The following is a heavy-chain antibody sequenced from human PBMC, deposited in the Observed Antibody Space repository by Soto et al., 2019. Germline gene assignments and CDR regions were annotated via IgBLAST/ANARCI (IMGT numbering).Heavy chain of an antibody. D-gene: IGHD5-12*01. CDR3: AKGAEGYVVSSLDF. V-gene: IGHV3-23*01. J-gene: IGHJ4*02. CDR2: ITGTASST. Sequence: GGSLRLSCAASGFRFSDFAMTWVRQAPGRGLEWVSAITGTASSTYYADSVKGRFTISRDNSKNTLYLQINSLRAEDTAIYYCAKGAEGYVVSSLDFWGQGTLVPVSS. CDR1: GFRFSDFA.